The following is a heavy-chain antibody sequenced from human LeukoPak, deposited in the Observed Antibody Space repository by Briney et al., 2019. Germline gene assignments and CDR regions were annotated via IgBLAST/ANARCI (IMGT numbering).Heavy chain of an antibody. Sequence: ASVKVSCKASEYTFNNYDINWLRQASGQGLEWMGWMQPNTGKTGYAQNFQGRVTMTSNTSISTAYMEVSSLRSDDTAVYYCARSAEISGYWPKVVVDVWGQGTTVTASS. V-gene: IGHV1-8*01. D-gene: IGHD3-22*01. J-gene: IGHJ6*02. CDR2: MQPNTGKT. CDR3: ARSAEISGYWPKVVVDV. CDR1: EYTFNNYD.